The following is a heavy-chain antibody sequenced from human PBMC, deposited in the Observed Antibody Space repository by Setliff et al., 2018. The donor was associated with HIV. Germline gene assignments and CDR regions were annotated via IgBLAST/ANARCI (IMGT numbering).Heavy chain of an antibody. D-gene: IGHD1-1*01. CDR2: ISYDGKTT. J-gene: IGHJ4*02. CDR3: ASARIPTGGTSTSFDY. V-gene: IGHV3-30*04. Sequence: VGSLRLSCVASGFTFSTFAMYWVREAPAKGLEWVSAISYDGKTTHYADSVMGRFTVSRDNSKNTLYLQLNGLRPDDTGVYYCASARIPTGGTSTSFDYWGQGTQVTVSS. CDR1: GFTFSTFA.